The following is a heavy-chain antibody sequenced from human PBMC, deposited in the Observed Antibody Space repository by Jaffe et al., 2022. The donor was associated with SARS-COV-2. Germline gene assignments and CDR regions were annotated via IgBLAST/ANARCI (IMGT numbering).Heavy chain of an antibody. J-gene: IGHJ3*02. V-gene: IGHV3-30*04. D-gene: IGHD3-10*01. Sequence: QVQLVESGGGVVQPGRSLRLSCAASGFTFSSYAMHWVRQAPGKGLEWVAVISYDGSNKYYADSVKGRFTISRDNSKNTLYLQMNSLRAEDTAVYYCARDLGASDTMVRGVINDAFDIWGQGTMVTVSS. CDR2: ISYDGSNK. CDR3: ARDLGASDTMVRGVINDAFDI. CDR1: GFTFSSYA.